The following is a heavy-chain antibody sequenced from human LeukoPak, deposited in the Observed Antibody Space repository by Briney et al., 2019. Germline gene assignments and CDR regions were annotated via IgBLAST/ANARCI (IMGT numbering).Heavy chain of an antibody. CDR3: ASRTWTGAGYYAFDI. Sequence: GGSLRLSCAASGFTFTNYAVGWVRQAPGKGLEWVSAEGSRGGTYYADSVKGRFTISRDSSENTLSLQMNSLRVEDTALYYCASRTWTGAGYYAFDIWGQGTMVTVSS. CDR1: GFTFTNYA. D-gene: IGHD3/OR15-3a*01. J-gene: IGHJ3*02. V-gene: IGHV3-23*01. CDR2: EGSRGGT.